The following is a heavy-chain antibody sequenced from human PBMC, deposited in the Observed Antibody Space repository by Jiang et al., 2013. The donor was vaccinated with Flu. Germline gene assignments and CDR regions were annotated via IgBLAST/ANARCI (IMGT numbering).Heavy chain of an antibody. CDR2: IIPILGIA. D-gene: IGHD2-21*02. J-gene: IGHJ6*02. CDR3: ARPGGXGGDCFNYYYYGMDV. V-gene: IGHV1-69*04. Sequence: CKASGGTFSSYAISWVRQAPGQGLEWMGRIIPILGIANYAQKFQGRVTITADKSTSTAYMELSSLRSEDTAVYYCARPGGXGGDCFNYYYYGMDVWG. CDR1: GGTFSSYA.